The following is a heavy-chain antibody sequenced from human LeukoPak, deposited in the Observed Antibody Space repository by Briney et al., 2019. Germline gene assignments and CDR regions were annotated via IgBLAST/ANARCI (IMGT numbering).Heavy chain of an antibody. D-gene: IGHD6-13*01. V-gene: IGHV3-11*04. J-gene: IGHJ4*02. CDR3: ARAGDSSSWSE. CDR1: GFTFSDYY. Sequence: PGGSLRLSCAVSGFTFSDYYMSWIRQAPGKGLEWVSYISSSGSTIYYADSVKGRFSISRDNAKNSLYLQMNSLRAEDTAAYYCARAGDSSSWSEWGQGTLVTVSS. CDR2: ISSSGSTI.